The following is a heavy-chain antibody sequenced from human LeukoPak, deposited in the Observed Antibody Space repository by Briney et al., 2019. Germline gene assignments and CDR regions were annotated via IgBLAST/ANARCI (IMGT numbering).Heavy chain of an antibody. D-gene: IGHD3-3*01. CDR2: INPNSGGT. V-gene: IGHV1-2*02. Sequence: ASVKVSCKASGYTFTGYYMHWVRQAPGQGLEWMGWINPNSGGTNYAQKFQGRVTMTRDTSISTAYKELGRLRSDDTAVYYCASLHMGITIFGVVSSRENAFDIWGQGTMVTVSS. CDR3: ASLHMGITIFGVVSSRENAFDI. CDR1: GYTFTGYY. J-gene: IGHJ3*02.